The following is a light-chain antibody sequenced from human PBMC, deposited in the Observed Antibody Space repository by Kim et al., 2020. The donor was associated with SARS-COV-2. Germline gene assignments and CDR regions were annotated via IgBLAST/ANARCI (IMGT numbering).Light chain of an antibody. CDR1: SSNIGSNY. J-gene: IGLJ1*01. CDR3: AAWDDSLSGYV. V-gene: IGLV1-47*02. Sequence: GQRVTICCSGSSSNIGSNYVYWYQQPPGTAPKLLIYSNNQRPSGVPDRFSGSKSGTSASLAISGLRSEDEADYYCAAWDDSLSGYVFGTGTKVTVL. CDR2: SNN.